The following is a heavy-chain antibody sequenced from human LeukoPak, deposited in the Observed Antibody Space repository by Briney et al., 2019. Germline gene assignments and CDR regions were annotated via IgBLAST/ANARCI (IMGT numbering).Heavy chain of an antibody. CDR3: ARSVVVNRNWFDP. CDR2: VNPTSGGT. CDR1: GYTFTGYY. Sequence: ASVKVSCKASGYTFTGYYMHWVRQAPGQGLEWMGWVNPTSGGTNYAQKFQGRVTMTRDTSISTAYMELSRLRSDDTAVYYCARSVVVNRNWFDPWGQGTLVTVSS. V-gene: IGHV1-2*02. D-gene: IGHD2-15*01. J-gene: IGHJ5*02.